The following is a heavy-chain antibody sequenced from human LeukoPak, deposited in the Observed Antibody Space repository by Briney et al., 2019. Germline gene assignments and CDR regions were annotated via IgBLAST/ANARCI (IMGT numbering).Heavy chain of an antibody. D-gene: IGHD4-17*01. CDR1: GGSISSGGYY. Sequence: SQTLSLTCTVSGGSISSGGYYWSWIRQQPGKGLEWIGYIYYSGSTYYNPSLKSRVTISVDTSKNQFSLKLSSVTAADTAVYYCATSLSTTVTYWPYAFDIWGQGTMVTVSS. CDR2: IYYSGST. CDR3: ATSLSTTVTYWPYAFDI. V-gene: IGHV4-31*03. J-gene: IGHJ3*02.